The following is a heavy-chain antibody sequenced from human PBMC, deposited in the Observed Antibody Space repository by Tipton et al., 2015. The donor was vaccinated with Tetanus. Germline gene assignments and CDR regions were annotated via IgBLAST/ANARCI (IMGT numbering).Heavy chain of an antibody. J-gene: IGHJ5*02. CDR2: IRPGGSP. CDR1: GASLSGSY. V-gene: IGHV4-34*01. Sequence: GLVKPSETLSLTCAVSGASLSGSYWSWVRQSPGKGLEWVGEIRPGGSPYYNPAPKSRATISVDTSKNHFSLNLSSVTAADTAVYYCAFLPKHWLVPSFDPWGQGPLVPVSS. D-gene: IGHD6-19*01. CDR3: AFLPKHWLVPSFDP.